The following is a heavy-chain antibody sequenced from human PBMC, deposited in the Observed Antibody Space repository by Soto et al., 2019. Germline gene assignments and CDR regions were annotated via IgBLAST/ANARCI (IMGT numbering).Heavy chain of an antibody. J-gene: IGHJ4*02. V-gene: IGHV4-34*01. CDR1: GGSLSGYY. Sequence: KPSETLSLTCAVYGGSLSGYYWSWIRQPPGKGLEWIGEINHSGSTNYNPSLKSRVTISVDTSKNQFSLKLSSVTAADTAVYYCAREAGRYYYGSGSPNFDYWGQGTLVTVSS. CDR3: AREAGRYYYGSGSPNFDY. D-gene: IGHD3-10*01. CDR2: INHSGST.